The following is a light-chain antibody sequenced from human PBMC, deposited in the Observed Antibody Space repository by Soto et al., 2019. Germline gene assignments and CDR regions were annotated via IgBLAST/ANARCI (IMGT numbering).Light chain of an antibody. V-gene: IGKV1-8*01. CDR3: QPYYSYPLT. Sequence: AIRMTQSPSSLSASTGDRVTITCRASQGISSYLAWYQQKPGKAPKLLIYAASTLQSGVPSRFSGSGSGTDFTITISCLQSEDLETYYCQPYYSYPLTFGGGTKVEIK. CDR1: QGISSY. J-gene: IGKJ4*01. CDR2: AAS.